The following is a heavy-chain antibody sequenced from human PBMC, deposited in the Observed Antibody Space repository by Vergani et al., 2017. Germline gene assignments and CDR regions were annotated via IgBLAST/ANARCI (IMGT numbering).Heavy chain of an antibody. CDR3: ARENVVIARIFDF. J-gene: IGHJ4*02. Sequence: QVQLQESGPGLVKPSQTLSLTCTVSGDSLSSSDHYWSWIRQRSDKGLEWVGHIFRSGTTYYNPSLKSRLIMSVDTSKNQFSLKLTSVTAADTAMYYCARENVVIARIFDFWLQGTLVTVSA. V-gene: IGHV4-31*03. D-gene: IGHD2-21*01. CDR2: IFRSGTT. CDR1: GDSLSSSDHY.